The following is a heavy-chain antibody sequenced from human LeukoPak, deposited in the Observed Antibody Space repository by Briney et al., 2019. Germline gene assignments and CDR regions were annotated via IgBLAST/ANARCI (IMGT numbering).Heavy chain of an antibody. CDR1: GGSISSYH. V-gene: IGHV4-4*07. CDR2: IYTSGST. Sequence: SETLSLTCTVSGGSISSYHWSWIRQPAGKGLEWVGRIYTSGSTNYNPSLKSRVTMSVDTSKNQFSLKLSSVTAADTAVYYCARESRYFDWLLRDYYYYMDVWGKGTTVTISS. D-gene: IGHD3-9*01. CDR3: ARESRYFDWLLRDYYYYMDV. J-gene: IGHJ6*03.